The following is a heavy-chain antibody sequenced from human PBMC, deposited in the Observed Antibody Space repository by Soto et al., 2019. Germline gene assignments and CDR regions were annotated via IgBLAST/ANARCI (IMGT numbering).Heavy chain of an antibody. D-gene: IGHD2-2*02. Sequence: GGSLRLSCAASGFTFSSYAMSWVRQAPGKGLEWVSAISGSGGSTYYADSVKGRFTISRDNSKNTLYLQMNSLRAEDTAVYYCAKIGVVVPAAIRTSWFAPWGQGNVVTVSS. V-gene: IGHV3-23*01. CDR1: GFTFSSYA. J-gene: IGHJ5*02. CDR2: ISGSGGST. CDR3: AKIGVVVPAAIRTSWFAP.